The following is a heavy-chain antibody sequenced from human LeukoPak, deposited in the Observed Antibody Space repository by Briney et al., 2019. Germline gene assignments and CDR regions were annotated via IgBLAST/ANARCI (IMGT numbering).Heavy chain of an antibody. CDR2: ISGSGGST. D-gene: IGHD3-10*01. CDR3: AKEDYYGSGSYFDY. CDR1: GFTFSSYA. J-gene: IGHJ4*02. V-gene: IGHV3-23*01. Sequence: GGSLRLSCAASGFTFSSYAMSWFRQAQGKGLEWVSTISGSGGSTYYADSVKGRFTISRDNSKNTLYLQMNSLRAEDTAVYYCAKEDYYGSGSYFDYWGQGTLVTVSS.